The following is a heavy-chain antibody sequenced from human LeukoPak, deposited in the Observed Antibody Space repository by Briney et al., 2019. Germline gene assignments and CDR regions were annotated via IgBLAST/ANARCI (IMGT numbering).Heavy chain of an antibody. Sequence: SETLSLTCTVSGGSISSSDYYWSWIRQPPGKELEWIASINYRGSTYYDPSLKSRVTISVDTSKNQFSLRLSSVTAADTAVYFCARYVVYGSGKYYFDYWGQGSLVTVSS. J-gene: IGHJ4*02. CDR3: ARYVVYGSGKYYFDY. CDR1: GGSISSSDYY. D-gene: IGHD3-10*01. V-gene: IGHV4-39*01. CDR2: INYRGST.